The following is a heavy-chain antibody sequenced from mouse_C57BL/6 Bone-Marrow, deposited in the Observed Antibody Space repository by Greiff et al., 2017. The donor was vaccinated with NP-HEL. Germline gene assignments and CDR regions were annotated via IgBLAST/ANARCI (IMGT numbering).Heavy chain of an antibody. V-gene: IGHV6-3*01. Sequence: EVKLMESGGGLVQPGGSMKLSCVASGFTFSNYWMNWVRQSPEKGLEWVAQIRLKSDNYATHYAESVKGRFTISRDDSKSSVYPQMNNLRAEDTGIYYCTGIYYGYDEDAMDYWGQGTSVTVSS. J-gene: IGHJ4*01. CDR1: GFTFSNYW. CDR2: IRLKSDNYAT. CDR3: TGIYYGYDEDAMDY. D-gene: IGHD2-2*01.